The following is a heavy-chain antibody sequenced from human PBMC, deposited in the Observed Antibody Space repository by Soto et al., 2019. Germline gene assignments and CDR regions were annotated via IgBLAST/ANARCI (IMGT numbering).Heavy chain of an antibody. CDR3: AKEAAVAGDYFDY. Sequence: QVQLVESGGGVVQPGRSLRLSCAASGFTFSSYGMHWVRQAPGKGLEWVAVISYDGSNKYYADSVKGRFTISRDNSKNTRYLQMNSLRAEDTAVYYCAKEAAVAGDYFDYWGQGTLVTVSS. CDR1: GFTFSSYG. CDR2: ISYDGSNK. D-gene: IGHD6-19*01. V-gene: IGHV3-30*18. J-gene: IGHJ4*02.